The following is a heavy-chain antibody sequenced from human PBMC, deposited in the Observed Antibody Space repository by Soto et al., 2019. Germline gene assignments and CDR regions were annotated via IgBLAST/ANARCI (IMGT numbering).Heavy chain of an antibody. CDR2: IIPIFGTA. D-gene: IGHD2-2*02. J-gene: IGHJ6*02. CDR1: GGTFSSYA. V-gene: IGHV1-69*12. Sequence: QVQLVQSGAEVKKPGSSVKVSCKASGGTFSSYAISWVRQAPGQGLEWMGGIIPIFGTANYAQKFQGRVTITADEPTSTAYMELSSLRSEDTAVYYCAREEYQLLYSKIHGMDVWGQGTTVTVSS. CDR3: AREEYQLLYSKIHGMDV.